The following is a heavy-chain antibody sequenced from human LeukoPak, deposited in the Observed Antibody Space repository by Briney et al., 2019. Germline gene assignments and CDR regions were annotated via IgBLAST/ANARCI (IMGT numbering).Heavy chain of an antibody. Sequence: GGSLRLSCVASGLTFSTYAMSRVRQAPGKGLEWVSAISGSGANTYYADSVKGRFTVSRDNSKNTLYLQMNSLRVEDTAVYYCAKDHFDGSGYPFDYWGQGTLVTVSS. J-gene: IGHJ4*02. CDR1: GLTFSTYA. CDR2: ISGSGANT. V-gene: IGHV3-23*01. CDR3: AKDHFDGSGYPFDY. D-gene: IGHD3-22*01.